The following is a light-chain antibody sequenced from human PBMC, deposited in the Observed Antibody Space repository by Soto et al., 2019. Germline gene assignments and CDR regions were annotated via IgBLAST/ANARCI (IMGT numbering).Light chain of an antibody. CDR1: QGISSY. Sequence: AIRMTQSPSSLSASTGARVTITCRASQGISSYLAWYQQKPGKAPKLLIYAASSLQSGVPSRFSGSGSGTDFTLTISGLQSEDCATYYCQEYYSYPCTLGQGTKVDIK. J-gene: IGKJ1*01. V-gene: IGKV1-8*01. CDR2: AAS. CDR3: QEYYSYPCT.